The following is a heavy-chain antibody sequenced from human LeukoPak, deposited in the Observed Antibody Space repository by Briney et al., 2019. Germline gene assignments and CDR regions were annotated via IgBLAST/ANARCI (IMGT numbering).Heavy chain of an antibody. J-gene: IGHJ4*02. CDR1: GGSISSHY. D-gene: IGHD6-19*01. CDR2: IYYTGST. CDR3: ASSPSSGWTFDY. V-gene: IGHV4-59*11. Sequence: PSETLSLTCTVSGGSISSHYWSWIRQSPEKGLEWIGYIYYTGSTNYNPSLKSRVTISVDTSKNQFSLKLSSVTAADTAVYYCASSPSSGWTFDYWGQGTLVTVSS.